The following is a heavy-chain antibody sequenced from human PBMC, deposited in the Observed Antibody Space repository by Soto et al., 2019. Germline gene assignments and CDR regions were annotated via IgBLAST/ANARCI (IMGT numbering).Heavy chain of an antibody. J-gene: IGHJ6*03. Sequence: SETLSLTCTVSGGSISSYYWSWIRQPPGKGLEWIGYIYYSGSTNYNPSLKSRVTISVDTSKNQFSLKLSSVTAADTAVYYCARGLIRYYYYYMDVWGKGTTVTVSS. V-gene: IGHV4-59*01. CDR3: ARGLIRYYYYYMDV. CDR2: IYYSGST. D-gene: IGHD3-16*01. CDR1: GGSISSYY.